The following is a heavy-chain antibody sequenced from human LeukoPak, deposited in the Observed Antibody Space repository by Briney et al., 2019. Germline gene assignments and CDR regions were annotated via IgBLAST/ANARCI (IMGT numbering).Heavy chain of an antibody. J-gene: IGHJ4*02. CDR3: ARVDGYNGGFGY. CDR2: ISSSGSTI. V-gene: IGHV3-48*03. CDR1: GFTFSSYE. D-gene: IGHD5-24*01. Sequence: PGGPLRLSCAASGFTFSSYEMNWVRQAPGKGLEWVSYISSSGSTIYYADSVKGRFTISRDNAKNSLYLQMNGLRAEDTAVYYCARVDGYNGGFGYWGQGTLVTVSS.